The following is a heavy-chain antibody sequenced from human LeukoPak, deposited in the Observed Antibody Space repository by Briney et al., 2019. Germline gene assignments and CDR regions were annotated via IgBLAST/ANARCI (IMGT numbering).Heavy chain of an antibody. CDR2: ISSSGSTI. J-gene: IGHJ4*02. CDR1: GFTFSDYY. V-gene: IGHV3-11*01. D-gene: IGHD4-17*01. CDR3: GGYGDYLGLEY. Sequence: GGSLRLSCAASGFTFSDYYMSWIRQAPGKGLEWFSYISSSGSTIYYADSVKGRFTISRDNAKNSLYLQMNSLRAEDTAVYYCGGYGDYLGLEYWGQGTLVTVSS.